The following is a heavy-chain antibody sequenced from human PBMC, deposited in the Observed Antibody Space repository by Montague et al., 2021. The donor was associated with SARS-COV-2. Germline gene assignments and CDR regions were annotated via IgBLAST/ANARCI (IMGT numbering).Heavy chain of an antibody. CDR2: VYYTGST. CDR3: AGDHYGHFDY. V-gene: IGHV4-31*03. J-gene: IGHJ4*02. D-gene: IGHD3-10*01. Sequence: TLSLTCSVSGDPISRAGYFWTWIRHHPTEGLEWFGYVYYTGSTDYNPSLKSRVSMSIDTSRNQFSLKMSSVTAADTAVYYCAGDHYGHFDYWGQGTLVTVSS. CDR1: GDPISRAGYF.